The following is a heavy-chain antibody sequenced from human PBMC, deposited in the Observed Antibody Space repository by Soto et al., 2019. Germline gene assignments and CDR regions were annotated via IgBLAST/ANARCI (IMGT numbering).Heavy chain of an antibody. CDR3: ARIASSSRGY. V-gene: IGHV4-34*01. J-gene: IGHJ4*02. CDR1: GGSFSGYY. CDR2: INHSGST. Sequence: SETLSLTCAVYGGSFSGYYWSWIRQPPGKGLEWIGEINHSGSTNYNPSLKSRVTISVDTSKNQFSLKLSSVTAADTAVYYCARIASSSRGYWGQGTLVTVSS. D-gene: IGHD6-6*01.